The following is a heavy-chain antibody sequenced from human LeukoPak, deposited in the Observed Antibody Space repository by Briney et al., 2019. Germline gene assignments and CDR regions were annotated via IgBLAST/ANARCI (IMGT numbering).Heavy chain of an antibody. J-gene: IGHJ4*02. CDR2: ISSSSSYI. CDR3: ARVVLDSSGSMIRYYLDY. CDR1: GFTFSSYS. V-gene: IGHV3-21*01. D-gene: IGHD3-22*01. Sequence: GGSLRLSCAASGFTFSSYSMNWVRQAPGKGLEWVSSISSSSSYIYYADSVKGRFTISRDNAKNSLYLQMNSLRAEDTAVYYCARVVLDSSGSMIRYYLDYWGQGTLVTVSS.